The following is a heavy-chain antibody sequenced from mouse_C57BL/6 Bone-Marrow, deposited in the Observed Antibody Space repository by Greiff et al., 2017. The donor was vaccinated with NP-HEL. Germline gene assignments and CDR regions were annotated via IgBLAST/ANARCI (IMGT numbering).Heavy chain of an antibody. D-gene: IGHD3-2*02. CDR3: AREEAQATRAMDY. J-gene: IGHJ4*01. CDR1: GYTFTDYY. Sequence: VQVVESGPELVKPGASVKISCKASGYTFTDYYINWVKQRPGQGLEWIGWIFPGSGSTYYNEKFKGKATLTVDKSSSTAYMLLSSLTSEDSAVYFCAREEAQATRAMDYWGQGTSVTVSS. V-gene: IGHV1-75*01. CDR2: IFPGSGST.